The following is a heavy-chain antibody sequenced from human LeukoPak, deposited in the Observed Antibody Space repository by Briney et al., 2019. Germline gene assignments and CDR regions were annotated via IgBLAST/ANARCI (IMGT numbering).Heavy chain of an antibody. Sequence: QPGGSLRLSCVASGFTYSFYWMGWVRQAPGKGLEWVANIKQDGSEKYYVDSARGRFTISRDNAKNSLYLQMNSLRAEDTAVYYCARDEHQYYSESSGRFDYWGQGTLVTVSS. D-gene: IGHD3-22*01. CDR2: IKQDGSEK. J-gene: IGHJ4*02. CDR1: GFTYSFYW. CDR3: ARDEHQYYSESSGRFDY. V-gene: IGHV3-7*04.